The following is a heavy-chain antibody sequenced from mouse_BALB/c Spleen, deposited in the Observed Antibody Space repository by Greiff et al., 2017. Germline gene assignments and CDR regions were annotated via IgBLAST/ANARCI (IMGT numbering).Heavy chain of an antibody. CDR3: ARYAFLDY. CDR2: ISYSGST. V-gene: IGHV3-2*02. Sequence: DVQLQESGPGLVKPSQSLSLTCTVTGYSITSDYAWNWIRQFPGNKLEWMGYISYSGSTSYNPSLKSRISITRDTSKNQFFLQLNSVTTEDTATYYCARYAFLDYWGQGTTLTVSS. J-gene: IGHJ2*01. CDR1: GYSITSDYA.